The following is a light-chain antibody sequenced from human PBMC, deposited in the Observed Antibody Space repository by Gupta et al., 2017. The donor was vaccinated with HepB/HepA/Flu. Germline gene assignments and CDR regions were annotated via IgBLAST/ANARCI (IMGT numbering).Light chain of an antibody. J-gene: IGLJ2*01. V-gene: IGLV2-8*01. Sequence: QSALTQPPSASGSPGHSVTISCTGSSSDVGYYHSVAWYQQHPGKAPKLIIYEVSKRPSGVPDRFSGSKSGNTASLTVSGLQAEDEGDYYCTSYGGSDNLLFGGGTKLTVL. CDR2: EVS. CDR3: TSYGGSDNLL. CDR1: SSDVGYYHS.